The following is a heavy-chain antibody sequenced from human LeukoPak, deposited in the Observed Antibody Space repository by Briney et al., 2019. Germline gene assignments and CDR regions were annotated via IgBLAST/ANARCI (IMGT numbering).Heavy chain of an antibody. CDR1: GGSISSSSYY. CDR3: ASRGRYRYGSDY. D-gene: IGHD3-16*02. Sequence: PSETLSLTCTVSGGSISSSSYYWGWIRQPPGKGLEWIGSISYSGSTYYNPSLKSRVTISVDTSKNQFSLKLSSVTAADTAVYYCASRGRYRYGSDYWGQGTLVTVSS. CDR2: ISYSGST. V-gene: IGHV4-39*01. J-gene: IGHJ4*02.